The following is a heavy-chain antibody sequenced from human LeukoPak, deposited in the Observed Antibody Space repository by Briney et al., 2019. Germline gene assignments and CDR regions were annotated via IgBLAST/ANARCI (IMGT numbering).Heavy chain of an antibody. CDR1: GFTFSNYA. Sequence: GGSLRLSCAASGFTFSNYAMHWVRQAPGKGLEWVAVISFDGSDQYYADSVRGRFTISRDNSKNTLYLQVNSLRVEDTAVYFCAKVFVLLRGTPENWFDPWGQGTLVTVSS. V-gene: IGHV3-30*18. CDR3: AKVFVLLRGTPENWFDP. J-gene: IGHJ5*02. CDR2: ISFDGSDQ. D-gene: IGHD1-14*01.